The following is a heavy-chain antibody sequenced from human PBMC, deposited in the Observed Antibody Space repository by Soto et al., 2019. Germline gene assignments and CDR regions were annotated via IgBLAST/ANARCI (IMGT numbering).Heavy chain of an antibody. V-gene: IGHV1-18*01. CDR2: ISAYNGNK. CDR1: GYTFTSYG. J-gene: IGHJ4*02. Sequence: QVQRVQSGAEVKKPGASVTVSCKASGYTFTSYGISWVRQAPGQGLEWMGWISAYNGNKKYAQKLQGRVIMTTDTSTSTAYMELRRLRSDDTAVYYCARDLGQQLFDYWGQGTLVTVSS. D-gene: IGHD6-13*01. CDR3: ARDLGQQLFDY.